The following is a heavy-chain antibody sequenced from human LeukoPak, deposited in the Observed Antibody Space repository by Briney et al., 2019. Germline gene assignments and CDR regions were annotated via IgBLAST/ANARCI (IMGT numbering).Heavy chain of an antibody. CDR2: ISVDGKTA. CDR3: AQGYLSGWYPS. V-gene: IGHV3-23*01. J-gene: IGHJ5*02. Sequence: GGSLRLSCVVSGFSFSTSGMSWVRQAPGKGLDWISAISVDGKTAYYADSVKGRFIISRDNSKNTLYLQLSGLRAEDTAVYYCAQGYLSGWYPSWGQGSMVSVSS. D-gene: IGHD6-19*01. CDR1: GFSFSTSG.